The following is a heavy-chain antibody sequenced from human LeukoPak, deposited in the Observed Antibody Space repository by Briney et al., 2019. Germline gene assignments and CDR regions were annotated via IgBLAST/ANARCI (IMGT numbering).Heavy chain of an antibody. D-gene: IGHD3-22*01. J-gene: IGHJ4*02. CDR3: ARERMDDSSGKALQYLDY. V-gene: IGHV3-13*04. CDR1: GFXFSSYD. Sequence: GGSLRLSCSASGFXFSSYDIHWVRQVTGKGLEWVSAIDTVGDTYYPGSVKGRFIISRENAKNSLYLQLNSLRAGDTAVYYCARERMDDSSGKALQYLDYWGQGTLVTVSS. CDR2: IDTVGDT.